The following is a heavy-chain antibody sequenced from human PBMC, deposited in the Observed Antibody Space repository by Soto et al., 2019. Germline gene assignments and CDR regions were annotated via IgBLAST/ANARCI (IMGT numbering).Heavy chain of an antibody. CDR1: GFTFKNYG. D-gene: IGHD1-26*01. CDR2: VSYDGTKT. Sequence: SGGSLRLSCVGSGFTFKNYGMHWIRQAPGKGLEWLAVVSYDGTKTMYTDSVKGPISISRDNARNTLFLQMGSLTAEDTALYYCARELRSYSGAYSDHWGQGTPVTVSS. V-gene: IGHV3-33*05. CDR3: ARELRSYSGAYSDH. J-gene: IGHJ4*02.